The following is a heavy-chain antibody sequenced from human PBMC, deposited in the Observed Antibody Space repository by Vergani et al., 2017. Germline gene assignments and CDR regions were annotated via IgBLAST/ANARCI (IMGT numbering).Heavy chain of an antibody. CDR3: AKTTEVRFSYYHMDV. CDR1: GFSFPGYA. CDR2: VSGSGGST. Sequence: EVQLLESGGGLVQPGGSLRLSCEASGFSFPGYAMSWVRQAPGKGLEWVSSVSGSGGSTYYADFVKGRFTISRDNSNNTLYLEMHSLRAEDMAIYYCAKTTEVRFSYYHMDVWGKGTTVTVSS. V-gene: IGHV3-23*01. J-gene: IGHJ6*03. D-gene: IGHD1-1*01.